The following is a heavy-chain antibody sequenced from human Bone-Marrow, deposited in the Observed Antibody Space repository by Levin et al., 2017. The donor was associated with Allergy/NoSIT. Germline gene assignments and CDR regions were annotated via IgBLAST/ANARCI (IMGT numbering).Heavy chain of an antibody. CDR1: GFTFVDYP. J-gene: IGHJ6*03. Sequence: GGSLRLSCATSGFTFVDYPMSWVRQAPGKGPEWVASIRSQANGGTTQYAASVKGRFTISRDDAKSIVYLQMNSLNTEDTAMYYCTKLGVAAGSRLFFYYYMDVWGKGTTVIVSS. V-gene: IGHV3-49*04. D-gene: IGHD3-16*01. CDR3: TKLGVAAGSRLFFYYYMDV. CDR2: IRSQANGGTT.